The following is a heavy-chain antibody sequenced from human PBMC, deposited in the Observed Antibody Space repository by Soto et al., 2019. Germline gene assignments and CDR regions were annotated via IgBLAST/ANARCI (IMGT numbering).Heavy chain of an antibody. V-gene: IGHV1-46*01. CDR1: GYTFTSYY. D-gene: IGHD3-22*01. J-gene: IGHJ6*02. Sequence: SVKVSCKASGYTFTSYYMHWVRQAPGQGLEWMGIINPSGGSTSYAQKFQGRVTMTRDTSTSTVYMELSSLRSEDTAVYYCAKDHYYDSSGQSYYYYGMQVCGQGTTVSV. CDR2: INPSGGST. CDR3: AKDHYYDSSGQSYYYYGMQV.